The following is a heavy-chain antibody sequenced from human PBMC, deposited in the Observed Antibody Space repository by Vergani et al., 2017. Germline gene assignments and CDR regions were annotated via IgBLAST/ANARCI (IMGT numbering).Heavy chain of an antibody. CDR1: GDSVSSNSAA. Sequence: QVQLQQSGPGLVKPSQTLSLTCAISGDSVSSNSAAWNWIRQSPSRGLEWLGRTYYRSKWYNDYAVSVKSRITINPDTSKNQFSLQLNSVTPEDTAVYHCARENPGYCSGGSCYSALGWFDPWGQGTLVTVSS. CDR2: TYYRSKWYN. CDR3: ARENPGYCSGGSCYSALGWFDP. D-gene: IGHD2-15*01. V-gene: IGHV6-1*01. J-gene: IGHJ5*02.